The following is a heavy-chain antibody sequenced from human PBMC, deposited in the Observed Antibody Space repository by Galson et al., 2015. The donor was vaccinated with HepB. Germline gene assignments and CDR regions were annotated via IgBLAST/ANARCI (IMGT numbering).Heavy chain of an antibody. CDR1: GFTSSTYS. Sequence: SLRLSCAASGFTSSTYSINWVRQAPGKGLEWVSHISSSSSTIYYADSVKGRFTISRDNAKKSLYLQMNSLRAEDTAVYYCASPVGTFGRGTFGTWGQGTMVTVSS. V-gene: IGHV3-48*01. CDR3: ASPVGTFGRGTFGT. CDR2: ISSSSSTI. D-gene: IGHD3-16*01. J-gene: IGHJ3*02.